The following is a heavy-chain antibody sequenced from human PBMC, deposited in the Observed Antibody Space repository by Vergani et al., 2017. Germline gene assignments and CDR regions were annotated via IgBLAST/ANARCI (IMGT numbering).Heavy chain of an antibody. CDR2: ISYDGSNK. CDR1: GFTFSSYA. CDR3: ARGRVGNWYFDL. Sequence: VQLLESGGGLVQPGGSLRLSCAASGFTFSSYAMHWVRQAPGKGLEWVAVISYDGSNKYYADSVKGRFTISRDNSKNTLYLQMNSLRAEDTAVYYCARGRVGNWYFDLWGRGTLVTVSS. J-gene: IGHJ2*01. D-gene: IGHD5-24*01. V-gene: IGHV3-30*04.